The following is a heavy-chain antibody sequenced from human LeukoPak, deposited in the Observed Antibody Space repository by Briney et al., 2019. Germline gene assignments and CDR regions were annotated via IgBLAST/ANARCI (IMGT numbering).Heavy chain of an antibody. CDR3: AKQHEAWFDP. V-gene: IGHV1-2*02. CDR1: GYTFTAYY. CDR2: INPNSGGT. J-gene: IGHJ5*02. Sequence: ASVKVSCKASGYTFTAYYIRWVRQASGQEPEWMGWINPNSGGTKYAQKFQGRVTMTRDTSISTAYMDLRWLTSDDTATYYCAKQHEAWFDPWGQGTLVTVSS. D-gene: IGHD1/OR15-1a*01.